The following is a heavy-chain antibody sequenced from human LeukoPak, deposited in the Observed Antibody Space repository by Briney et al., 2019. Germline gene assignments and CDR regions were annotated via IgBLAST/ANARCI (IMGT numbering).Heavy chain of an antibody. CDR2: INYGGSGST. CDR1: GGSISSSSYY. CDR3: ARLPTGYPNWFDP. Sequence: SETLCLTCTVSGGSISSSSYYWGWIRQPPGKGLEWIGNINYGGSGSTYYNPSLKSRVTISVDTSRSQFSLKLTSVTAADSAVYYCARLPTGYPNWFDPWGQGTLVTVSS. V-gene: IGHV4-39*01. J-gene: IGHJ5*02. D-gene: IGHD3-9*01.